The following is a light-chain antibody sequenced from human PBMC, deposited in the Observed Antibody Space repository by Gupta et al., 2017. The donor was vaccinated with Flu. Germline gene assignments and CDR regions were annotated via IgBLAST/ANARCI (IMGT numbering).Light chain of an antibody. CDR3: QQYGDCWT. Sequence: SPSTLSASVGDRVTITCRASQNILTWVAWYQQKPGKAPKLLIYRASNLESGVPSRFSGSGSGTQFTLTISRLRPDDLGTYYCQQYGDCWTFGRGTRVEI. J-gene: IGKJ1*01. CDR2: RAS. CDR1: QNILTW. V-gene: IGKV1-5*03.